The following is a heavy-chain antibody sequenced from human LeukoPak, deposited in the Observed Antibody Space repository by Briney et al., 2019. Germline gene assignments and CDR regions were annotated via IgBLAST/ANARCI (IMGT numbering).Heavy chain of an antibody. CDR3: ASHSTFVGGATESIDY. CDR2: INSDGSHT. J-gene: IGHJ4*02. V-gene: IGHV3-74*01. D-gene: IGHD1-26*01. CDR1: EFTFNNYW. Sequence: PGGSLRLSCAASEFTFNNYWMHWVRQAPGKGLVWVSRINSDGSHTDYADSVKGRFTISGDNAKNTLYLQMNSLRAEDTAVYYCASHSTFVGGATESIDYWGQGTLVTVSS.